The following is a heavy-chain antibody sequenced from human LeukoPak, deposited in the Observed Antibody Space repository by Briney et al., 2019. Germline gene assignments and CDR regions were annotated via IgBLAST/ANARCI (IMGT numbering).Heavy chain of an antibody. J-gene: IGHJ4*02. CDR2: IQYDGSIK. CDR3: AREPPPDIVVVVAARGEDY. D-gene: IGHD2-15*01. V-gene: IGHV3-30*02. Sequence: GGSLRLSCAASGFTFSTYGIHWVRQAPGKGLEWVAFIQYDGSIKYYADSVKGRFTISRDNAKNSLYLQMNSLRAEDTAVYYCAREPPPDIVVVVAARGEDYWGQGTLVTVSS. CDR1: GFTFSTYG.